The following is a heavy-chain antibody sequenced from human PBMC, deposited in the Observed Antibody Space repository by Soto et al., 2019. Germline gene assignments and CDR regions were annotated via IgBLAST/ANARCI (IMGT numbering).Heavy chain of an antibody. D-gene: IGHD3-9*01. CDR2: INDYGTTI. V-gene: IGHV3-74*01. J-gene: IGHJ4*02. CDR3: ARGGLVPFVY. Sequence: EVQLVESGGGLVQSGGSLRLSCAASGFTLGNYWTHWVHQAPGKGLVWVSRINDYGTTINYAESVEGRVIIATDYAKSEVYLPMNNLGSEVSAVYSCARGGLVPFVYWGQGALVTVSS. CDR1: GFTLGNYW.